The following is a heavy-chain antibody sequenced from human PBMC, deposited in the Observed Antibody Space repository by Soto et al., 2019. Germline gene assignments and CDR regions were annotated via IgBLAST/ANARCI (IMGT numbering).Heavy chain of an antibody. Sequence: DLVEPGGGLVQPGGSLRVSCAASGFTFSNYAMNWVRQAPGKGLEWVSYISIGSGSIFYADSVKGRFTISRDDAKNSLYLQMNTVRGEGTAVYYCVRDDRWAFDFWGQGTVVTVSS. J-gene: IGHJ3*01. CDR2: ISIGSGSI. CDR1: GFTFSNYA. CDR3: VRDDRWAFDF. D-gene: IGHD3-22*01. V-gene: IGHV3-48*01.